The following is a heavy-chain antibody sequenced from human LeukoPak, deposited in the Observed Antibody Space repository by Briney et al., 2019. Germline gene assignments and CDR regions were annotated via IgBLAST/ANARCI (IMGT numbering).Heavy chain of an antibody. Sequence: SETLSLTCTVSGGSISSGSYYWSWIRQPAGKGVEWIGRIYTSGSTNYNPSLKSRVTISVDTSKNQFSLKLSSVTAADTAVYYCARTHPDRQNILTCPWGQGTLVTVSS. CDR3: ARTHPDRQNILTCP. CDR1: GGSISSGSYY. CDR2: IYTSGST. V-gene: IGHV4-61*02. J-gene: IGHJ5*02. D-gene: IGHD3-9*01.